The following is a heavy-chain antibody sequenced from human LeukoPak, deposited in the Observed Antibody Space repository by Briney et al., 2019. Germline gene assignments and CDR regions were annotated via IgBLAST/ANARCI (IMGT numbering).Heavy chain of an antibody. Sequence: PSQTLSLTCAVSGGSISSGGYSWSWIWQPPGKGLEWIGYIYHSGSTYYNPSLKSRVTISVDRSKNQFSLKLSSVTAADTAVYYCARGRFGELLLWGQGTLVTVSS. CDR2: IYHSGST. D-gene: IGHD3-10*01. CDR1: GGSISSGGYS. J-gene: IGHJ4*02. V-gene: IGHV4-30-2*01. CDR3: ARGRFGELLL.